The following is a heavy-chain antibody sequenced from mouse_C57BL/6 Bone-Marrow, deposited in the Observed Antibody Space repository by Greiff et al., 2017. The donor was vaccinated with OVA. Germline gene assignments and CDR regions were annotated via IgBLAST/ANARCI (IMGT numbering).Heavy chain of an antibody. CDR3: ARPYYYGSSYWYFDV. J-gene: IGHJ1*03. CDR2: INPNNGGT. V-gene: IGHV1-22*01. Sequence: EVKLQESGPELVKPGASVKMSCKASGYTFTDYNMHWVKQSHGKSLEWIGYINPNNGGTSYNQKFKGKATLTVNKSSSTAYMELRSLTSEDSAVYYCARPYYYGSSYWYFDVWGTGTTVTVSS. CDR1: GYTFTDYN. D-gene: IGHD1-1*01.